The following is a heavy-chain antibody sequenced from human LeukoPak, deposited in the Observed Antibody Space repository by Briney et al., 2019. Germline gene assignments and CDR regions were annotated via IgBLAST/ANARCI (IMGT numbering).Heavy chain of an antibody. V-gene: IGHV1-2*06. CDR3: ARLVNGFYFDY. Sequence: ASVKVSCKASGYTFTGYYMHWVRQAPGQGLEWMGRINPNSGGTNYAQKFQGRVTMTRDTSISTAYMELSRLRYDDTAVYYCARLVNGFYFDYWGQGTLVTVSS. CDR1: GYTFTGYY. D-gene: IGHD3-9*01. CDR2: INPNSGGT. J-gene: IGHJ4*02.